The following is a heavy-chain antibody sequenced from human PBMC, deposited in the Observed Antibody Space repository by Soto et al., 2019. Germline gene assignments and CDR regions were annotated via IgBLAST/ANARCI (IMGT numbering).Heavy chain of an antibody. Sequence: SGPTLVNPTQTLMLTCTFSGFSLTTRPMGVGWIRQPPGKALECLALIYWDNDKRYNPSLKTRLAITKDTSKKQVVLTLANVDPMDTATYYCAHRLGGYDWNDGDLDYWGHGTLVTVSS. D-gene: IGHD1-20*01. CDR2: IYWDNDK. V-gene: IGHV2-5*02. CDR3: AHRLGGYDWNDGDLDY. CDR1: GFSLTTRPMG. J-gene: IGHJ4*01.